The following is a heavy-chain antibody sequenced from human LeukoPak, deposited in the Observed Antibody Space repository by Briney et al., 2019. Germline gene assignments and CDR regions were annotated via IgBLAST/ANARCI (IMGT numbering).Heavy chain of an antibody. D-gene: IGHD5-18*01. CDR2: IKNNGRTT. Sequence: HPGGSLRLSCAASGFTFSGYWMHWVRQAPGKGLVWVSCIKNNGRTTNYADSVKGRFTISRDNARNTLYLQMNSLRADDTAVYYCATEAGVDPDWYFDLWGRGTLVTVSS. CDR3: ATEAGVDPDWYFDL. J-gene: IGHJ2*01. V-gene: IGHV3-74*01. CDR1: GFTFSGYW.